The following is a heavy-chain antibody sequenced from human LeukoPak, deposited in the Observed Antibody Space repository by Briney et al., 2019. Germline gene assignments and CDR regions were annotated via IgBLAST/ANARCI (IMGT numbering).Heavy chain of an antibody. CDR3: AELGITMFGGV. CDR2: ISSSGSTI. D-gene: IGHD3-10*02. V-gene: IGHV3-48*04. J-gene: IGHJ6*04. Sequence: GGSLRLSCAASGFIFSSHGMNWVRQAPGKGLEWVSYISSSGSTIYYADSVKGRFTISRDNAKNSLYLQMNSLRAEDTAVYYCAELGITMFGGVWGKGTTVTISS. CDR1: GFIFSSHG.